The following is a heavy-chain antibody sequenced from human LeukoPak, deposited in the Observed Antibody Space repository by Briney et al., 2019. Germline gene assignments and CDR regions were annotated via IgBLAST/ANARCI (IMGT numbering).Heavy chain of an antibody. CDR2: IYTSGST. V-gene: IGHV4-61*02. J-gene: IGHJ3*02. CDR1: GGSISSGSYY. CDR3: ARVRNGGGAFDI. D-gene: IGHD1-14*01. Sequence: TLSLTCTVSGGSISSGSYYWSWIRQPAWKGLEWIGRIYTSGSTNYNPSLKSRVTISVDTSKNQFSLKLSSVTAADTAVYYCARVRNGGGAFDIWGQGTMVTVSS.